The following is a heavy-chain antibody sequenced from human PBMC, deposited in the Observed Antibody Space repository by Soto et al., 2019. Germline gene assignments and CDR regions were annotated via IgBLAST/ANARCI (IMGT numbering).Heavy chain of an antibody. CDR3: AKGTKAPYDFWSGLDP. V-gene: IGHV3-23*01. D-gene: IGHD3-3*01. CDR2: ISGSGDST. CDR1: GFAFGRYA. J-gene: IGHJ5*02. Sequence: GGSLRLSCAASGFAFGRYAMNWVRQAPGKGLEWVSSISGSGDSTYYADSVKGRFIISRDNSKNTVYLRMNSLRVEDTALYYCAKGTKAPYDFWSGLDPWGQGTLVTVSS.